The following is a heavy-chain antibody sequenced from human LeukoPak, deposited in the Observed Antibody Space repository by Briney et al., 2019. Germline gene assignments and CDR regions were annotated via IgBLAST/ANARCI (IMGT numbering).Heavy chain of an antibody. V-gene: IGHV1-69*13. CDR2: IIPIFGTA. J-gene: IGHJ6*02. CDR3: ARGRTTGTPPTTYYYYGMDV. Sequence: SVKVSCKASGGTFSSYAISWVRQAPGQGLEWMGGIIPIFGTANYAQKFQGRVTITADESTSTAYMELSSLRSEDTAVYYCARGRTTGTPPTTYYYYGMDVWGQGTTVTVSS. CDR1: GGTFSSYA. D-gene: IGHD1-1*01.